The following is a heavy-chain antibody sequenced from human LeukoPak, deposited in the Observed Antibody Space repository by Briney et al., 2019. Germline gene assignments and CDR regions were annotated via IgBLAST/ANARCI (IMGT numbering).Heavy chain of an antibody. V-gene: IGHV4-34*01. J-gene: IGHJ3*02. CDR3: ARGRDRYGDHRRPDAFDI. D-gene: IGHD4-17*01. Sequence: PSETLSLTCAVYGGSFSGYCWNWIRQPPGKGLEWIGEINHSGSTNYNPSLKSRVTISVDTSKNQFSLKLSSVTAADTAVYYCARGRDRYGDHRRPDAFDIWGQGTMVTVSS. CDR2: INHSGST. CDR1: GGSFSGYC.